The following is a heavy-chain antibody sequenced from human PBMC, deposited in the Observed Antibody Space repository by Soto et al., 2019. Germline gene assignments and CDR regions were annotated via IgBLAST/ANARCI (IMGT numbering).Heavy chain of an antibody. Sequence: QLQESGPGLVKPSETLSLTCTVSGASISSPSYYWGWIRQSPVKGLEWIGSIYYSGTTHYNPSLESRVTISVDTSNMQFSLDLTSVTASDTAIYYCVRQPNRPMAGDGWGQGTLVTVSS. J-gene: IGHJ4*02. CDR1: GASISSPSYY. V-gene: IGHV4-39*01. CDR2: IYYSGTT. D-gene: IGHD2-8*01. CDR3: VRQPNRPMAGDG.